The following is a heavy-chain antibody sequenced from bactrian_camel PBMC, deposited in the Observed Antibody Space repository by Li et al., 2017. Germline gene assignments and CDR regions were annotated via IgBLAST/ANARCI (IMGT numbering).Heavy chain of an antibody. CDR2: TYTDNSNKI. D-gene: IGHD7*01. V-gene: IGHV3-2*01. CDR1: GTTYNLNC. CDR3: GAHEDSGLWWELLQDRSYGY. Sequence: QLVESGGDSVQAGGSLRLACTLSGTTYNLNCMGWWRRRPGSSREGVAITYTDNSNKIFHTDSVKGRFTISRDNKNAVYLQMDSLKPEDTAEYYCGAHEDSGLWWELLQDRSYGYWGQGTQVTVS. J-gene: IGHJ6*01.